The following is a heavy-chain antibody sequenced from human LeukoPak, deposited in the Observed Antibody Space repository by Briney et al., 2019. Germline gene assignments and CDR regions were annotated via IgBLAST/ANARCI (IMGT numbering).Heavy chain of an antibody. D-gene: IGHD1-14*01. CDR1: GFTFSNSA. J-gene: IGHJ6*02. V-gene: IGHV3-23*01. CDR3: ARDIKGTNYYYYGMGA. CDR2: INGDGGRT. Sequence: GGSLRLSCAASGFTFSNSAMTWVRQAPGKGLDWVSAINGDGGRTYHADSVKGRFTISRDNSKNTLYLQMNSLRVEDTAVYYCARDIKGTNYYYYGMGAWGQGTTVTVSS.